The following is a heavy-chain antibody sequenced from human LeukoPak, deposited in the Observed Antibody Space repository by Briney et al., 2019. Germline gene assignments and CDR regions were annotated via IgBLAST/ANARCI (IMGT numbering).Heavy chain of an antibody. Sequence: SETLSLTCAVYGGSFSGYYWSWIRQPPGKGLEWIGEINHSGSTNYNPSLKSRVTISVDTSKNQFSLKLSSVTAADTAVYYCARDAQYSSGWLPRQYHINWYFDLWGRGTLVTVSS. CDR1: GGSFSGYY. J-gene: IGHJ2*01. V-gene: IGHV4-34*01. CDR2: INHSGST. D-gene: IGHD6-19*01. CDR3: ARDAQYSSGWLPRQYHINWYFDL.